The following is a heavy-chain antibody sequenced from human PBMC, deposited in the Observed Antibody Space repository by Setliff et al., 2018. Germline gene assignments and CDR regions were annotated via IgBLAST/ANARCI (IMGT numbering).Heavy chain of an antibody. D-gene: IGHD6-19*01. CDR1: GGSISSGPYY. Sequence: PSETLSLTCTVSGGSISSGPYYWNWFRQPAGKGLEWIGHIYIGGSANYNPSLKSRVTMSIDASKNQFSLKLNSVTAADMAVYYCAREQWLDPPGYYYMDVWAKGTTVTVSS. CDR2: IYIGGSA. V-gene: IGHV4-61*09. CDR3: AREQWLDPPGYYYMDV. J-gene: IGHJ6*03.